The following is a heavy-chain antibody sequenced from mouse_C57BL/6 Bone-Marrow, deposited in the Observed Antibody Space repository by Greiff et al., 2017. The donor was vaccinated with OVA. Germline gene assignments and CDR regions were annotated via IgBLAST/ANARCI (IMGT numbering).Heavy chain of an antibody. CDR2: ISDGGSYT. J-gene: IGHJ2*01. D-gene: IGHD2-4*01. Sequence: EVMLVESGGGLVKPGGSLKLSCAASGFTFSSYAMSWVRQTPEKRLEWVATISDGGSYTYYTDNVKGRFTISRDNAKNNLYLQMSHLKSEDTAMYYCATSTMITPFDYWGQGTTLTVSS. V-gene: IGHV5-4*03. CDR1: GFTFSSYA. CDR3: ATSTMITPFDY.